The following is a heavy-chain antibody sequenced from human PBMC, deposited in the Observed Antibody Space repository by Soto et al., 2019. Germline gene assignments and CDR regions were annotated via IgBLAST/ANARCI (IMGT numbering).Heavy chain of an antibody. CDR1: GFTFSSYT. CDR3: ASGLGSSRS. Sequence: GGSLRLSCVASGFTFSSYTMNWVRQTPGRRLEWVAYISSSGSTIYYAESVKGRFTVSRDNAKSSLYLQMDGLRDEDTAVYYCASGLGSSRSWGPGSRVTVSS. CDR2: ISSSGSTI. J-gene: IGHJ1*01. V-gene: IGHV3-48*02. D-gene: IGHD3-10*01.